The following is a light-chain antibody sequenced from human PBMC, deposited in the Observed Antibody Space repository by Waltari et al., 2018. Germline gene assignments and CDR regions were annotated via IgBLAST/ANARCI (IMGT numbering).Light chain of an antibody. V-gene: IGKV1-39*01. CDR3: QQSYNTPLS. CDR1: QSVSKY. CDR2: TTS. J-gene: IGKJ4*01. Sequence: DIQMTQSPSSLSASVGDRVTITCRASQSVSKYFNWYQQQPGKAPKLLIYTTSNLQSGVPSRFSGSGSGTDFTLTISSLQLEDLATYYCQQSYNTPLSCGGGTKVEIK.